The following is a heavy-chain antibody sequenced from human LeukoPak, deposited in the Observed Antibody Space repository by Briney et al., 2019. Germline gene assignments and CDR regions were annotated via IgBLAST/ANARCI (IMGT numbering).Heavy chain of an antibody. CDR1: GGSISSSSYY. Sequence: SETLSLTCTVSGGSISSSSYYWGWIRQPPGKGLEWIGYIYYSGSTNYNPSLKSRVTISVDTSKNQFSLKLSSVTAADTAVYYCARGGGSYFDYWGQGTLVTVSS. CDR3: ARGGGSYFDY. CDR2: IYYSGST. V-gene: IGHV4-61*05. D-gene: IGHD3-16*01. J-gene: IGHJ4*02.